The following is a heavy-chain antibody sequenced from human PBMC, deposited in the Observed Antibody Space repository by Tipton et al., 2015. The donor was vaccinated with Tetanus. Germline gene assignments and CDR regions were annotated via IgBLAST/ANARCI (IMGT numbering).Heavy chain of an antibody. CDR3: ARSLLRGPMPHYFDY. CDR2: VYSTGTT. CDR1: GGSVSNSRFY. J-gene: IGHJ4*02. Sequence: TLSLTCSVSGGSVSNSRFYWGWIRQTPGKGLEWIGSVYSTGTTYHNPSLKSRFNISVDTSNNQFSLNLNSVTAADTAVYYCARSLLRGPMPHYFDYWGQGTLVTVSS. V-gene: IGHV4-39*01. D-gene: IGHD3-10*01.